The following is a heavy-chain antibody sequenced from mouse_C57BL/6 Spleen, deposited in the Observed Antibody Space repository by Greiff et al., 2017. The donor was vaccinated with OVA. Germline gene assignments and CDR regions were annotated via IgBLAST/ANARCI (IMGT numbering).Heavy chain of an antibody. D-gene: IGHD1-1*01. J-gene: IGHJ4*01. V-gene: IGHV6-3*01. Sequence: EVKLMESGGGLVQPGGSMKLSCVASGFTFSNYWMNWVRQSPEKGLEWVAQIRLKSDNYATHYAESVKGRFTISRDDSKSSVYLQMNNLRAEYTGIYYCTDGGGYYYGSSGAMDYWGQGTSVTVSS. CDR3: TDGGGYYYGSSGAMDY. CDR1: GFTFSNYW. CDR2: IRLKSDNYAT.